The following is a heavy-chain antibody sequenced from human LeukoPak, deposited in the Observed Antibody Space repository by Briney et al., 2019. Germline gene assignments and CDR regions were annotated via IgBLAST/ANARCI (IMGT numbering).Heavy chain of an antibody. CDR1: GGTFSSYA. CDR3: ASLDITGTTTTDY. CDR2: IIPILGIA. J-gene: IGHJ4*02. V-gene: IGHV1-69*04. Sequence: SVKVSCKASGGTFSSYAISWVRQAPGQGLEWMGRIIPILGIANYAQKFQGRVTITADKSTSTAYMELSSLRSEDTAVYYCASLDITGTTTTDYWGQGTLATVSS. D-gene: IGHD1-20*01.